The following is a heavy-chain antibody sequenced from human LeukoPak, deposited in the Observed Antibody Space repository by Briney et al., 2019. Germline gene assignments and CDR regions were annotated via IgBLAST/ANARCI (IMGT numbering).Heavy chain of an antibody. CDR1: GFTFDDYA. CDR2: ISWNSGSI. Sequence: PGRSLRLSCAAPGFTFDDYAMHWVRQAPGKGLEWVSGISWNSGSIGYADSVKGRFTISRDNAKNSLYLQMNSLRAEDTALYYCARYITYGALDYWGQGTLVTVSS. V-gene: IGHV3-9*01. CDR3: ARYITYGALDY. D-gene: IGHD4-17*01. J-gene: IGHJ4*02.